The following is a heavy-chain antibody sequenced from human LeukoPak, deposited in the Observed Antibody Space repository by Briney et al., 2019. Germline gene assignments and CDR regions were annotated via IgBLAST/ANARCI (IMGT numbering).Heavy chain of an antibody. D-gene: IGHD3-3*01. J-gene: IGHJ5*02. CDR3: ARDAEVGTLFGVLSRYNWFDP. CDR1: GFSFSYYW. Sequence: GGSLRLSCTASGFSFSYYWMSWVRQAPGKGLGWVANIKQDGSEKYYVDSVKGRFTISRDNAKKSLYLQMNSLRAEDTAVYYCARDAEVGTLFGVLSRYNWFDPWGQGALVTVSS. V-gene: IGHV3-7*01. CDR2: IKQDGSEK.